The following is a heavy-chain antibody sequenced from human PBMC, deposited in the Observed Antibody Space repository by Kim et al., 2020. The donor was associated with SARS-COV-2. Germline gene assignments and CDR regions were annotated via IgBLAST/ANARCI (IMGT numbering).Heavy chain of an antibody. CDR1: GGTFSSYA. CDR2: IIPILGIA. D-gene: IGHD3-16*01. J-gene: IGHJ4*02. V-gene: IGHV1-69*04. CDR3: AREGEGAAHYFDY. Sequence: SVKVSCKASGGTFSSYAISWVRQAPGQGLEWMGRIIPILGIANYAQKFQGRVTITADKSTSTAYMELSSLRSEDTAVYYCAREGEGAAHYFDYWGQGTLVTVSS.